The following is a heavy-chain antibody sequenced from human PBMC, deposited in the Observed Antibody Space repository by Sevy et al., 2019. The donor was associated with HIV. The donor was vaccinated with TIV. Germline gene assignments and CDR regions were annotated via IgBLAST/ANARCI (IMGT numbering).Heavy chain of an antibody. D-gene: IGHD5-12*01. CDR2: ISGSGGST. J-gene: IGHJ4*02. Sequence: GGSLRLSCAASGFTFSSYAMSWVRQAPGKGLEWVSAISGSGGSTYDADSVKGRFTISRDNSKNTLYLQMNSLRAEDTAVYYCAKGEGRVVATLTFPFDYWGQGTLVTVSS. CDR3: AKGEGRVVATLTFPFDY. V-gene: IGHV3-23*01. CDR1: GFTFSSYA.